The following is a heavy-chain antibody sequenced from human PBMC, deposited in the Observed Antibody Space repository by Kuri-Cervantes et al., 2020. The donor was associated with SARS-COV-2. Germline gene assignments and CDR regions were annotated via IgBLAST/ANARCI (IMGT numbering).Heavy chain of an antibody. V-gene: IGHV3-21*01. J-gene: IGHJ2*01. CDR3: ARDTELGMWSGGYFDL. CDR2: ISSSSSYI. D-gene: IGHD7-27*01. CDR1: GFTFSSYS. Sequence: GESLKISCAASGFTFSSYSMNWVRQAPGKGLEWVSSISSSSSYIYYADSVKGRFTISRDNAKNSLYLQMNSLRAEGTAVYYCARDTELGMWSGGYFDLWGRGTLVTVSS.